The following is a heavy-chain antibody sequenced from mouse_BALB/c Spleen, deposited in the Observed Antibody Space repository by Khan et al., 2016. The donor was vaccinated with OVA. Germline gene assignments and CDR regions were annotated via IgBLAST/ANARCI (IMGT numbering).Heavy chain of an antibody. Sequence: VQLKQSGTEPVKSGATVKLSFTASGLNIKDTYMHRLKPWPEQGLEWIGRINPPNGNTKYYPKFQGKATITADTSSSTAYLQLSSLTSEDTAVYYCARMEGKWGQGTTLTVSS. CDR1: GLNIKDTY. CDR2: INPPNGNT. V-gene: IGHV14-3*02. CDR3: ARMEGK. J-gene: IGHJ2*01.